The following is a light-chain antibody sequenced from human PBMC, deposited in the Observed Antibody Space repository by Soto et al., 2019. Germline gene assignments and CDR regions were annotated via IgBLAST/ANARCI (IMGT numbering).Light chain of an antibody. V-gene: IGKV4-1*01. J-gene: IGKJ4*01. CDR2: WAS. CDR3: QQHCSAPLT. Sequence: DIVMTHSPDSLAVSLGERATIHCKSSQSVCSRATNKNSLAWHQHKPGQPPKILSYWASTRESWVPERFSGSGSETDFPLTLSSLHTEVVAVYYCQQHCSAPLTFGGGTRVEIK. CDR1: QSVCSRATNKNS.